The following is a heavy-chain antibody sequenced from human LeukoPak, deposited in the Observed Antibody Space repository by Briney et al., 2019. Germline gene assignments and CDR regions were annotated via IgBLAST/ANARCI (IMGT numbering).Heavy chain of an antibody. CDR1: GFSFSSYW. CDR3: ARSSPGIAVAGVDY. Sequence: PGGSLRLSCAASGFSFSSYWMSWVRQAPGKGLEWVAVISNEGSNKYYADSVKGRFTISRDNSKNTLYLQMNSLRAEDTAVYYCARSSPGIAVAGVDYWGQGTLVTVSS. J-gene: IGHJ4*02. V-gene: IGHV3-30-3*01. CDR2: ISNEGSNK. D-gene: IGHD6-19*01.